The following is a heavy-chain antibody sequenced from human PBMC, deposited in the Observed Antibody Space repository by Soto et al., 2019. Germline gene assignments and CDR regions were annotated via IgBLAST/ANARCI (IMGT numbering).Heavy chain of an antibody. D-gene: IGHD3-22*01. CDR3: ASSRYYDSSGYHTAPFDY. CDR1: GYTFTSYG. Sequence: ASVKVSCKASGYTFTSYGISWVRQAPGQGLEWMGWISAYNGNTNYAQKLQGRVTMTTDTSTSTAYMELSSLRSEDTAVYYCASSRYYDSSGYHTAPFDYWGQGTLVTVSS. J-gene: IGHJ4*02. CDR2: ISAYNGNT. V-gene: IGHV1-18*04.